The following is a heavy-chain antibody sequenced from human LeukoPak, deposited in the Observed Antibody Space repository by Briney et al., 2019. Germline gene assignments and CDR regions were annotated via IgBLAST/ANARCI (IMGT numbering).Heavy chain of an antibody. D-gene: IGHD3-10*01. Sequence: GVSLRLSCVDSRFILRRHWMYWVRQAPGKGLEWVANINQDGSEIYYVDSVKGRFTISRDNPRDTVSLQMNSLRADDTALYFCALWLQAHFDYWGRGTLVTVSS. V-gene: IGHV3-7*03. J-gene: IGHJ4*02. CDR2: INQDGSEI. CDR3: ALWLQAHFDY. CDR1: RFILRRHW.